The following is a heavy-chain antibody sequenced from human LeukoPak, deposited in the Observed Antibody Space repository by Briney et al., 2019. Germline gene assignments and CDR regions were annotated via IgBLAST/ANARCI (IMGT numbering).Heavy chain of an antibody. CDR2: VSGGGGST. J-gene: IGHJ6*03. CDR1: GFTFSSYA. D-gene: IGHD3-10*01. V-gene: IGHV3-23*01. Sequence: GGSLRLSCAASGFTFSSYAMSWVRQAPGKGLEWVSAVSGGGGSTYYADSVKGRFTISRDNSKNTLYLQMNSLRAEDTAVYYCAKGSTFTMVRGVFMDVWGKGTTVTVSS. CDR3: AKGSTFTMVRGVFMDV.